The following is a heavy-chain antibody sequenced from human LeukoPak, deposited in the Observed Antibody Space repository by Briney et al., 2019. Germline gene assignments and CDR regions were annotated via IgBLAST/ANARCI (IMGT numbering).Heavy chain of an antibody. J-gene: IGHJ3*02. D-gene: IGHD2-21*01. CDR3: ARERQDTILHSGAFDI. Sequence: GGSLRLSCAASGFTFSSYWMSWVRQAPGKGLEWVANTKQDGSEKYYVDSVKGRFTISRDNAKNSLYLQMNSLRAEDTAVYFCARERQDTILHSGAFDIWGQGTMVTVPS. V-gene: IGHV3-7*01. CDR2: TKQDGSEK. CDR1: GFTFSSYW.